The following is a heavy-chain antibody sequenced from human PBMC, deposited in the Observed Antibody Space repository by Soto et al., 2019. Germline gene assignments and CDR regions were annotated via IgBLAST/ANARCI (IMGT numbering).Heavy chain of an antibody. CDR2: IYPGDSDT. V-gene: IGHV5-51*01. CDR3: ARLGDYYDSSGYYYTYTYIY. Sequence: GESLKISCKGSGYSFTSYWIGWVRQMPGKGLEWMGIIYPGDSDTRYSPSFQGQVNISADKSISTAYLQWSSLKASDTAMYYCARLGDYYDSSGYYYTYTYIYWGQGTLVTVSS. CDR1: GYSFTSYW. J-gene: IGHJ4*02. D-gene: IGHD3-22*01.